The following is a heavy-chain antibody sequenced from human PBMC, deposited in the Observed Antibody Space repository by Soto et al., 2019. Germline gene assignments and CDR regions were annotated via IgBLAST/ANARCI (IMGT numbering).Heavy chain of an antibody. CDR1: GGTFSSYA. CDR3: ASTYYYDSSGYFDY. D-gene: IGHD3-22*01. Sequence: SVKVSCKASGGTFSSYAISWVRQAPGQGLEWMGGIIPIFGTANYAQKFQGRVTITADESTSTAYMELSSLRSEDTAVYYCASTYYYDSSGYFDYWGQGTLVTVSS. CDR2: IIPIFGTA. V-gene: IGHV1-69*13. J-gene: IGHJ4*02.